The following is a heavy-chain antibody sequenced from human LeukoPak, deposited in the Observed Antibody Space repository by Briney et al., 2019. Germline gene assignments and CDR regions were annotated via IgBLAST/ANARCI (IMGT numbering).Heavy chain of an antibody. Sequence: SETLSLTCAVYGGSFSGYYWSWIRQPPGKGLEWIGEINHSGSTNYNPSLKSRVTISVDTSKNQFSLKLSSVTAADTAVYYCARGEWAGTAHDSSGYSNDYWGQGTLVTVSS. CDR3: ARGEWAGTAHDSSGYSNDY. J-gene: IGHJ4*02. V-gene: IGHV4-34*01. CDR1: GGSFSGYY. CDR2: INHSGST. D-gene: IGHD3-22*01.